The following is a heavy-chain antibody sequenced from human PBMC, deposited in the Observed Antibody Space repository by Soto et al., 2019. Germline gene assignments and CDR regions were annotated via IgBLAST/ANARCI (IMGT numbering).Heavy chain of an antibody. J-gene: IGHJ4*02. CDR2: IWYDGSNE. Sequence: QVQLVESGGGVVQPGRSLRLSCAASGFTFSSNGMHWVRQAPGKGLEWVAVIWYDGSNEYYADSVKGRFTISRDNSKNALDLQMNSLRAEDTAVYYCVRDRGSSWFGPIDYWGQGTLVTVSS. D-gene: IGHD6-13*01. CDR1: GFTFSSNG. CDR3: VRDRGSSWFGPIDY. V-gene: IGHV3-33*01.